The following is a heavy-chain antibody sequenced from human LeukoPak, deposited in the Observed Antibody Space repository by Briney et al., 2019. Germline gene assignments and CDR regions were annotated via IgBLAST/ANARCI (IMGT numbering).Heavy chain of an antibody. CDR3: AKDISDYGDHYVHDY. V-gene: IGHV3-21*01. D-gene: IGHD4-17*01. J-gene: IGHJ4*02. Sequence: KAGGSLRLSCAASGFTFSSYSMNWVRQAPGKGLEWVSSISSSSSYIYYADSVKGRFTISRDNAKNSLYLQMNSLRADDTAVYYCAKDISDYGDHYVHDYWGQGTLVIVSS. CDR1: GFTFSSYS. CDR2: ISSSSSYI.